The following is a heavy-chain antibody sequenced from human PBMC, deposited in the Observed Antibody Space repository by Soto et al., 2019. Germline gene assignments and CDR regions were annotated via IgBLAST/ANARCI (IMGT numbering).Heavy chain of an antibody. CDR2: INGGNGNT. D-gene: IGHD2-15*01. V-gene: IGHV1-3*01. CDR3: ARSSLLPYLDY. J-gene: IGHJ4*02. CDR1: GYSFTTYA. Sequence: QVQLVQSGAEVNKPGASVKVSCKASGYSFTTYAMHWVRQAPGQRLEWLGWINGGNGNTKYSQKFQGRVTITRDTSASTAHMELSSLRSEDTAVYYCARSSLLPYLDYWGQGTLVTVSS.